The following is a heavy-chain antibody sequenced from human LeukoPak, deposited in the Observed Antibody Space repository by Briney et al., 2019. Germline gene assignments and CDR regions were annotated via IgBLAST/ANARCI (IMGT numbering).Heavy chain of an antibody. CDR2: IYYSGST. J-gene: IGHJ6*03. D-gene: IGHD3-10*01. CDR3: AREGLLQKSNPDSYGSGSYSGYYYYYYMDV. CDR1: GGSLSSYY. Sequence: PSETLSLTCSVSGGSLSSYYWGWIRQTPGKGLEWIGYIYYSGSTNYNSSLKSRVSISVDTSKNQFSLTLRSVTAADTAVYYCAREGLLQKSNPDSYGSGSYSGYYYYYYMDVWGKGTTVTISS. V-gene: IGHV4-59*12.